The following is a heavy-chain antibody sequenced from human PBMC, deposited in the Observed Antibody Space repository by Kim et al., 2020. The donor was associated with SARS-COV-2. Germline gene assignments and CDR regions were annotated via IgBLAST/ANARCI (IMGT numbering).Heavy chain of an antibody. CDR3: ARDGRITMVRGVRHWYFDL. CDR1: GFTFSSYA. J-gene: IGHJ2*01. D-gene: IGHD3-10*01. Sequence: GGSLRLSCAASGFTFSSYAMHWVRQAPGKGLEWVAVISYDGSNKYYADSVKGRFTISRDNSKNTLYLQMNSLRAEDTAVYYCARDGRITMVRGVRHWYFDLWGRGTLVTVSS. V-gene: IGHV3-30*04. CDR2: ISYDGSNK.